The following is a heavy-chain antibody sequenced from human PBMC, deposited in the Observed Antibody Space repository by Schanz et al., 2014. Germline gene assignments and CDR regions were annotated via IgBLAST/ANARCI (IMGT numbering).Heavy chain of an antibody. J-gene: IGHJ4*02. V-gene: IGHV3-23*04. D-gene: IGHD5-18*01. Sequence: EVQLVESGGGVVQPGRSLRLSCAASGFNFGSHGMHWVRQAPGRGLEWVSIISGSGGNTYYADAVRGRFTISKDNSKTTGYLQMNSLRAEDTAVYYCAKDAENTAMITDYCDYWGQGTLVTVSS. CDR1: GFNFGSHG. CDR3: AKDAENTAMITDYCDY. CDR2: ISGSGGNT.